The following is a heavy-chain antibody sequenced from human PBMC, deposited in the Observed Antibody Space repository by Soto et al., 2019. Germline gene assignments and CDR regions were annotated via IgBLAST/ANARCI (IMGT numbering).Heavy chain of an antibody. J-gene: IGHJ4*02. CDR3: AKVSGQQLAPIGY. D-gene: IGHD6-13*01. CDR1: GFTFSSYA. V-gene: IGHV3-23*01. CDR2: ISGSGGST. Sequence: GGSLRLSCATSGFTFSSYAMSWVRQAPGKGLEWVSAISGSGGSTYYADSVKGRFTISRDNSKNTLYLQMNSLRAEDTAVYYCAKVSGQQLAPIGYWGQGTLVTVSS.